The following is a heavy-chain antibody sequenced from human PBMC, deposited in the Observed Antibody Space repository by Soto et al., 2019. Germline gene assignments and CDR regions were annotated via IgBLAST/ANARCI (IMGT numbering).Heavy chain of an antibody. J-gene: IGHJ4*02. CDR3: ARQWGSGSFDY. V-gene: IGHV5-51*01. CDR2: IYPGDSDI. D-gene: IGHD6-19*01. Sequence: GESLKISCKTSGYSFNVYWIGWVRQMPGKGLEWMGIIYPGDSDIRYSPSVQGQVTISADNSISAAYLQWSSLKASDTAIYYCARQWGSGSFDYWGQGTLVTVSS. CDR1: GYSFNVYW.